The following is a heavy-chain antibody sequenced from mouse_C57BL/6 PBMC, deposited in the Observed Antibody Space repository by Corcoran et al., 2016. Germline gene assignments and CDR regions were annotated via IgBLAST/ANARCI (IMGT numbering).Heavy chain of an antibody. J-gene: IGHJ4*01. D-gene: IGHD3-2*02. CDR3: ARLRTAQATGAMDY. CDR2: INTYSGVP. CDR1: GYTFTTYG. Sequence: QIQLVQSGPELKKPGETVKISCKASGYTFTTYGMSWVKQAPGKGLKWMGWINTYSGVPTYADDFKGRFAFSLETSANTAYLQINNLKNEDTATYFCARLRTAQATGAMDYWGQGTSVTVSS. V-gene: IGHV9-3*01.